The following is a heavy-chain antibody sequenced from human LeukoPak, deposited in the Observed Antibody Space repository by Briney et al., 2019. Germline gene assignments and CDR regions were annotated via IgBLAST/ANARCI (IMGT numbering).Heavy chain of an antibody. CDR2: IYASGST. Sequence: SETLSLTCTVSGGSISGGCYYWSWIRQPAGKGLEWIGRIYASGSTNYNLSLKSRVTISVDTSKNQFSLKLSSVTAADTAVYYCARCGYSGYGGFDYWGQGTLVTVSS. J-gene: IGHJ4*02. CDR1: GGSISGGCYY. CDR3: ARCGYSGYGGFDY. D-gene: IGHD5-12*01. V-gene: IGHV4-61*02.